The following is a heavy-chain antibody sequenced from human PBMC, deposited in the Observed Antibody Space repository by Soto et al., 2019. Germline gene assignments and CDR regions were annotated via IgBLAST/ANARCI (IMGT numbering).Heavy chain of an antibody. CDR1: GYTLTELS. CDR3: ATKEHNYDFWSGYYRRWFDP. J-gene: IGHJ5*02. Sequence: ASVKVSCKVSGYTLTELSMHWVRQAPGKGLEWMGGFDPEDGETIYAQKFQGRVTMTEDTSTDTAYMELSSLRSEDTAVYYCATKEHNYDFWSGYYRRWFDPWGQGTLVTVSS. D-gene: IGHD3-3*01. V-gene: IGHV1-24*01. CDR2: FDPEDGET.